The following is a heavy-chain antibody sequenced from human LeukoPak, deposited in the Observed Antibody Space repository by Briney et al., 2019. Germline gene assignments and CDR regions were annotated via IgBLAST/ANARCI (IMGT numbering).Heavy chain of an antibody. CDR3: ARGWSSGWYRNDY. Sequence: PSETLSLTCSVSGGSIRRYYLSWIRQPPGKGLEWIGYIYYSGSTTYNPSLKSRVTISVDTSKNQFSLKLSSVTAADTAVYYCARGWSSGWYRNDYWGQGTLVTVSS. J-gene: IGHJ4*02. D-gene: IGHD6-19*01. CDR2: IYYSGST. V-gene: IGHV4-59*01. CDR1: GGSIRRYY.